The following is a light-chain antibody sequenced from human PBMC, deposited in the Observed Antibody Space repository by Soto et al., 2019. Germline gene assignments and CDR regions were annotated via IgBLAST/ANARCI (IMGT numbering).Light chain of an antibody. CDR1: QSVSAN. Sequence: EIVMTQSPATLSVSPGERATVSFRASQSVSANLAWYQQKRGQAPRLLIYGASTRATGIPARFSGSGSRTEFTLAISSLQSEDFAVYYCQQYHNWPTFGQGTKVDIK. V-gene: IGKV3-15*01. CDR3: QQYHNWPT. J-gene: IGKJ1*01. CDR2: GAS.